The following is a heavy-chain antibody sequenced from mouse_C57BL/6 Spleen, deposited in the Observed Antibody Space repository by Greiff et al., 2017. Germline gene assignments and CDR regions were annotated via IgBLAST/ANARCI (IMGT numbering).Heavy chain of an antibody. CDR3: ARNWDGYFDY. D-gene: IGHD4-1*01. CDR1: GYAFSSYW. V-gene: IGHV1-80*01. J-gene: IGHJ2*01. CDR2: IYPGDGDT. Sequence: VKLQESGAELVKPGASVKISCKASGYAFSSYWMNWVKQRPGKGLEWIGQIYPGDGDTNYNGKFKGKATLTADKSSSTAYMQLSSLTSEDSAVYFCARNWDGYFDYWGQGTTLTVSS.